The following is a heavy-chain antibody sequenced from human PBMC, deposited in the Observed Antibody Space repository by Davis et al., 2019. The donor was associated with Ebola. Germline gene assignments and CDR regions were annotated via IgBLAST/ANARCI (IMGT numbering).Heavy chain of an antibody. V-gene: IGHV1-46*01. CDR2: INPSGGST. CDR1: GYTFTSYY. Sequence: ASVKVSCKASGYTFTSYYMHWVRQAPGQGLEWMGIINPSGGSTSYAQKFQGRVTMTRDTSASTVYMELRSLRSDDTAVYYCARDPYGDFDYWGQGTLVTVSS. CDR3: ARDPYGDFDY. J-gene: IGHJ4*02. D-gene: IGHD4-17*01.